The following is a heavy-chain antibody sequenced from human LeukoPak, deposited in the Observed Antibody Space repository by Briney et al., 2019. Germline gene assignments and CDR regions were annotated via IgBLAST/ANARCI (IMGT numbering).Heavy chain of an antibody. V-gene: IGHV4-59*01. CDR3: ARGDFCSSSSCYLRPMDV. J-gene: IGHJ6*03. D-gene: IGHD2-2*01. Sequence: SETLSVTCTGSGGSISDYYWSWIRQPPGKGLEWIGYIYYSGSTTYNPSLKRRVTMSVDTAKTQFSLKLRSVTAADTAIYYCARGDFCSSSSCYLRPMDVWGKGTTVTVSS. CDR2: IYYSGST. CDR1: GGSISDYY.